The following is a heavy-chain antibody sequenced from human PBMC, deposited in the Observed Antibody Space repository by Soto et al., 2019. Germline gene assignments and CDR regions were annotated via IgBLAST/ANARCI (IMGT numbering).Heavy chain of an antibody. D-gene: IGHD3-16*02. Sequence: SVKVSCKASGGTFSSYAISWVRQAPGQGLEWMGGIIPIFGTANYAQKFQGRVTITADESTSTAYMELSSLRSEDTAVYYCARGPSGYDYVWGSYRSFDYWGQGTLVTVSS. J-gene: IGHJ4*02. CDR2: IIPIFGTA. V-gene: IGHV1-69*13. CDR1: GGTFSSYA. CDR3: ARGPSGYDYVWGSYRSFDY.